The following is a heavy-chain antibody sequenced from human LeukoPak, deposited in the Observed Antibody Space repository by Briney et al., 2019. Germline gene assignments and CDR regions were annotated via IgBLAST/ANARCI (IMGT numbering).Heavy chain of an antibody. V-gene: IGHV4-4*07. D-gene: IGHD6-6*01. Sequence: PSETLSLTCTVSGGSISSYNWSWIRQPAGKGLEWIGRIYTSGSTNYNPSLKSRVTMSVDTSKNQISLKVNSVTAADTAVYYCARESYSSSYLFDFWGQGTLVTVSS. J-gene: IGHJ4*02. CDR3: ARESYSSSYLFDF. CDR2: IYTSGST. CDR1: GGSISSYN.